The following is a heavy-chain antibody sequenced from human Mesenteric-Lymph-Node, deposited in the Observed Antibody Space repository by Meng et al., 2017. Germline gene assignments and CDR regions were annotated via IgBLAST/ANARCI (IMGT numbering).Heavy chain of an antibody. CDR1: GFTFSTYA. CDR2: IRGSGSDT. CDR3: AKAALNTNSLFDY. V-gene: IGHV3-23*01. Sequence: GESLKISCAASGFTFSTYAMSWVRQGPGKGLEWVSGIRGSGSDTFYTDSVKGRFTISRDNSKNTLFLQMNSLRVEDTAVYYCAKAALNTNSLFDYWGHGTRVTVSS. J-gene: IGHJ4*01. D-gene: IGHD1-1*01.